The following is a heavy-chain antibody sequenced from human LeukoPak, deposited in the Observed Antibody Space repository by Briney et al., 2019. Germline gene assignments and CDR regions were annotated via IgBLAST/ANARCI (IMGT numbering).Heavy chain of an antibody. Sequence: GASVKVSCKASGYIFTGYYMHWVRQAPGQGLEWMGSINPNSGGTNYAQKFQGRVTMTRDTSISTAYMELSRLRSDDTAVYYCAAPTRYCSSSTCLAYFDFWGRGTLVTVSS. D-gene: IGHD2-2*01. J-gene: IGHJ2*01. CDR1: GYIFTGYY. CDR2: INPNSGGT. V-gene: IGHV1-2*02. CDR3: AAPTRYCSSSTCLAYFDF.